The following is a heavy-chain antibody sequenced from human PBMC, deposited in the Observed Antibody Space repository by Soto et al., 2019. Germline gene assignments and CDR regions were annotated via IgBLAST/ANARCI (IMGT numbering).Heavy chain of an antibody. V-gene: IGHV3-33*01. CDR3: ARDRSSGWPLYDYGMDV. D-gene: IGHD6-19*01. J-gene: IGHJ6*02. CDR2: IWYDGSNK. CDR1: GFTFSSYG. Sequence: QVQLVESGGGVVQPGRSLRLSCAASGFTFSSYGMHWVRQAPGKGLEWVAVIWYDGSNKYYADSVKGRFTISRDNSKNTLYLQMNSRRAEDTAVYYCARDRSSGWPLYDYGMDVWGQGTTVTVSS.